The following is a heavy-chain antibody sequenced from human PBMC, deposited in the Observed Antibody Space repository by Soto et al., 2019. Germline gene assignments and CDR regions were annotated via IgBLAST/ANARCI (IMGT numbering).Heavy chain of an antibody. CDR1: GYTLTGYY. Sequence: ASVKVSCKASGYTLTGYYMHWVRQAPGQGLEWMGWINPNSGGTNYAQKFQGWVTMTRDTSISTAYMELSRLRSDDTAVYYCARGEGGPRWGSIDYWGQGTQVTVSS. CDR3: ARGEGGPRWGSIDY. D-gene: IGHD2-21*01. J-gene: IGHJ4*02. V-gene: IGHV1-2*04. CDR2: INPNSGGT.